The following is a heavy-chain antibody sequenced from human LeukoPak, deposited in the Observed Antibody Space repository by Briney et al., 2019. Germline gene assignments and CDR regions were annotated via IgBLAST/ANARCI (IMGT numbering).Heavy chain of an antibody. CDR2: IYYSGST. V-gene: IGHV4-59*01. CDR1: GGSISSYY. CDR3: ARAFRRVVVPAAIGLWFDP. D-gene: IGHD2-2*01. Sequence: SETLSLTCTVSGGSISSYYWSRIRQPPGKGLEWIGYIYYSGSTNYNPSLKSRVTISVDTSKNQFSLKLSSVTAADTAVYYCARAFRRVVVPAAIGLWFDPWGQGTLVTVSS. J-gene: IGHJ5*02.